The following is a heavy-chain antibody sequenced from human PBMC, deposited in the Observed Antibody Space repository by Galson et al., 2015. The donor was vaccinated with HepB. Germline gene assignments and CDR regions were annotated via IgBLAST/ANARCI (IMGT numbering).Heavy chain of an antibody. CDR1: GFTFSSYG. Sequence: SLRLSCAASGFTFSSYGMHWVRQAPGKGLEWVAVIWYDGSNKYYADSVKGRFTISRDNSKNTLYLQMNSLRAEDTAVYYCAREPPDRLLFRQWLGPLSYFDYWGQGTLVTVSS. V-gene: IGHV3-33*08. D-gene: IGHD6-19*01. CDR3: AREPPDRLLFRQWLGPLSYFDY. CDR2: IWYDGSNK. J-gene: IGHJ4*02.